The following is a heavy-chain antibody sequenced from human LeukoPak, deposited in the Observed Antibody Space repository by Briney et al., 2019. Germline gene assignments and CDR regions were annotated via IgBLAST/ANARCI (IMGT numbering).Heavy chain of an antibody. CDR3: ASRKSYYDSSGFSSDAFDI. Sequence: SGGSLRLSCAASGFTFDDYTMHWVRQAPGKGLEWVSLISWDGGSTYYADSVKGRFTISRDNAKNSLYLQMNSLRAEDTAVYYCASRKSYYDSSGFSSDAFDIWGQGTMVTVSS. CDR1: GFTFDDYT. CDR2: ISWDGGST. D-gene: IGHD3-22*01. J-gene: IGHJ3*02. V-gene: IGHV3-43*01.